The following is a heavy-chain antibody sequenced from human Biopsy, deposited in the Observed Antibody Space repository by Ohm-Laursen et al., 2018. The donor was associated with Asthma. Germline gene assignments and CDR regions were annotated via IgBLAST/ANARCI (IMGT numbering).Heavy chain of an antibody. CDR1: GFTFSNYG. CDR2: ISFGGSNK. V-gene: IGHV3-30*18. CDR3: AKDVFPGWELRRGPDY. D-gene: IGHD1-26*01. Sequence: RSLRLSCAAFGFTFSNYGMHWVRQAPGKGLDWVAVISFGGSNKNYTDSVKGRFTISRDNSRNTLHLQMNSLRAEDTAVYYCAKDVFPGWELRRGPDYWGQGTLVTVSS. J-gene: IGHJ4*02.